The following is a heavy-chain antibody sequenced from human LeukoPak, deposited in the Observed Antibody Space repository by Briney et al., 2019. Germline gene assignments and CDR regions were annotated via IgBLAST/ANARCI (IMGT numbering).Heavy chain of an antibody. CDR3: AAYSDYDVAY. Sequence: GSLRLSCAASGFTFSDYAIHWVRQAPGKGLEYVSAISSNGGSIYYANSVKGRFTMSRDNSKSTLYLQMGSLRGEDMAIYYCAAYSDYDVAYWGQGTLVTVSS. J-gene: IGHJ4*02. V-gene: IGHV3-64*01. CDR1: GFTFSDYA. D-gene: IGHD5-12*01. CDR2: ISSNGGSI.